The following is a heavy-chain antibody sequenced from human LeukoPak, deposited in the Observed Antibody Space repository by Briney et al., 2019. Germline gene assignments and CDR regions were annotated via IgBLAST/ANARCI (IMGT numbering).Heavy chain of an antibody. J-gene: IGHJ5*02. CDR2: IYYSGST. CDR3: ARAAPWFDP. Sequence: PSETLSLTCTVSGGSLSSYYWSWIRQPPGKGLEWIGYIYYSGSTNYNPSLKSRVTISVDTSKNQFSLKLSSVTAADTAVYYCARAAPWFDPWGQGTLVTVSS. V-gene: IGHV4-59*01. CDR1: GGSLSSYY.